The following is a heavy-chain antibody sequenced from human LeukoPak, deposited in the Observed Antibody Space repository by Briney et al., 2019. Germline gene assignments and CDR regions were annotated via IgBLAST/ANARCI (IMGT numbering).Heavy chain of an antibody. CDR1: GFTFSSYG. Sequence: PGGSLRLSCAASGFTFSSYGMHWGRQAPGKGLEWVAFIRYDGSNKYYADSVKGRFTSSRDDSKNTLYLQMNSLRAEDTAVYYCARGTTVTTFSPGGYWGQGTLVTVSS. J-gene: IGHJ4*02. D-gene: IGHD4-17*01. CDR3: ARGTTVTTFSPGGY. CDR2: IRYDGSNK. V-gene: IGHV3-30*02.